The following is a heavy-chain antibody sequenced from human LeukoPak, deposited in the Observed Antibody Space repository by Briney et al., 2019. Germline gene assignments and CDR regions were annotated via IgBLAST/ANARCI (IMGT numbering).Heavy chain of an antibody. Sequence: ASVKVSCKASGYTFTSYDINWARQATGQGLEWMGWMNPNSGNTGYAQKFQGRVTMTRDTSISTAYMELSSLRSEDTAVYYCARGRRSSGYRRTNWFDPWGQGTLVTVSS. CDR3: ARGRRSSGYRRTNWFDP. CDR1: GYTFTSYD. D-gene: IGHD6-19*01. J-gene: IGHJ5*02. V-gene: IGHV1-8*01. CDR2: MNPNSGNT.